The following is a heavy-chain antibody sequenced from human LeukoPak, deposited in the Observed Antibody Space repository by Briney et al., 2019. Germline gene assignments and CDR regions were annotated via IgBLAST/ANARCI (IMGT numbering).Heavy chain of an antibody. V-gene: IGHV1-18*01. Sequence: ASVKVSCKASGYTFTSYGISWVRQAPGQGLEWMGWISAYNGNTNYAQKLQGRVTMTTDTSTSTAYMELRSLRSDDTAVYYCARAPTYYYGSESYYFDYWGQGTLVTVSS. D-gene: IGHD3-10*01. CDR3: ARAPTYYYGSESYYFDY. CDR1: GYTFTSYG. J-gene: IGHJ4*02. CDR2: ISAYNGNT.